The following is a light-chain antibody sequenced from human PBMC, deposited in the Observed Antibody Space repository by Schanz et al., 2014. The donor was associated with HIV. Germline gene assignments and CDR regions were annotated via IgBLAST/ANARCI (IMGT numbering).Light chain of an antibody. J-gene: IGKJ2*01. CDR1: QSVSSN. V-gene: IGKV3-15*01. CDR2: GAS. CDR3: LQFDDWPYT. Sequence: DIVMTQSPGTLSVSPGERATLSCRASQSVSSNLAWFQQRPGQAPRLLIYGASNRATGLPARFSGSGSGTEFTLTISSLQSEDFAVYYCLQFDDWPYTFGQGTNLEIK.